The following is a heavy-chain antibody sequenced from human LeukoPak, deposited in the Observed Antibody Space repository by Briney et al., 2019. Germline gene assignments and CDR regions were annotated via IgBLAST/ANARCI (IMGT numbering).Heavy chain of an antibody. CDR1: GYTLTELS. Sequence: ASVKVSCKVSGYTLTELSMHWVRQAPGNRLEWTGGFDPEDGETIYAQKFQGRVTMTEDTSTDTAYMELSSLRSEDTAVYYCARLQGGGSYRNFDYWGQGTLVTVSS. J-gene: IGHJ4*02. CDR3: ARLQGGGSYRNFDY. CDR2: FDPEDGET. D-gene: IGHD3-16*02. V-gene: IGHV1-24*01.